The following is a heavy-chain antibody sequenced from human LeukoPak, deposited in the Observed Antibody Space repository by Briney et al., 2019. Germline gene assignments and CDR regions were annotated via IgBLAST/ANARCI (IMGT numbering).Heavy chain of an antibody. CDR2: IYPGDSDT. CDR3: ASLRFSSNSCPLYYYGMDV. V-gene: IGHV5-51*01. Sequence: GESLKISCKGSGYSFTSYWIGWVRQMPGKGLEWMGIIYPGDSDTRYSPSFQGQVTISADKSISTAYLQWSSLKASDTAMYYCASLRFSSNSCPLYYYGMDVWGKGTTVTVSS. J-gene: IGHJ6*04. CDR1: GYSFTSYW. D-gene: IGHD2-2*01.